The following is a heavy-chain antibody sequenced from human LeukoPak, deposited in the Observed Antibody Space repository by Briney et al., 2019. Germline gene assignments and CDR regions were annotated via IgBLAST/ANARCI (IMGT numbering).Heavy chain of an antibody. CDR3: AKVSYYGSNPYYYYYGMDV. CDR1: GFTFSSYG. D-gene: IGHD3-10*01. CDR2: ISYDGSNK. J-gene: IGHJ6*02. V-gene: IGHV3-30*18. Sequence: QPGRSLRLSCAASGFTFSSYGMHWVRQAPGKGLEWVAVISYDGSNKYYADSVKGRFTISRDNSKNTLYLQMNSLRAEDTAVYYCAKVSYYGSNPYYYYYGMDVWGQGTTVTVSS.